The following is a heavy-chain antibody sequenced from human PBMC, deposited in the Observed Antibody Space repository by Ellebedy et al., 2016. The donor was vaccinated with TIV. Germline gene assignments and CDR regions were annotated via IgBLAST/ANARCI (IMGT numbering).Heavy chain of an antibody. CDR1: GYTFTNYA. D-gene: IGHD1-1*01. CDR2: MNPNSGNT. Sequence: ASVKVSCXASGYTFTNYAVTWVRQATGQGLEWMGWMNPNSGNTGYAKKFQGRVIMTRNTSISTAYMELSSLRSEDTAVYYCARADWNDADFDYWGQGTLVTVSS. V-gene: IGHV1-8*02. CDR3: ARADWNDADFDY. J-gene: IGHJ4*02.